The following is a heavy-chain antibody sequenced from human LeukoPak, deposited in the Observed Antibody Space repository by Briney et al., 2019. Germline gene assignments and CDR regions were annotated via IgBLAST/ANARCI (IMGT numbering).Heavy chain of an antibody. CDR2: INWNGDST. J-gene: IGHJ4*02. CDR3: ARFVDFGGFDY. CDR1: GFTFDDYG. Sequence: PGGSLRLSCAASGFTFDDYGMSWVRQAPGKGLEWVSGINWNGDSTHYADSVRGRFTISRDNAKNSLYLQMNSLRAEDTAFYYCARFVDFGGFDYWGQETLVTVSS. V-gene: IGHV3-20*04. D-gene: IGHD4-23*01.